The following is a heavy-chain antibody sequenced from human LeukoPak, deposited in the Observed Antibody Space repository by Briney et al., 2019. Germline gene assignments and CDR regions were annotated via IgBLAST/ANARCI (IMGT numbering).Heavy chain of an antibody. J-gene: IGHJ5*02. V-gene: IGHV1-69*05. CDR1: GGTFSSYA. CDR2: IIPIFGTA. CDR3: ARGDYDFWSGPYNWFDP. D-gene: IGHD3-3*01. Sequence: SVKVSCKASGGTFSSYAISWVRQAPGQGLEWMGRIIPIFGTANYAQKFRGRVTITTDESTSTAYMELSSLRSEDTAVYYCARGDYDFWSGPYNWFDPWGQGTLVTVSS.